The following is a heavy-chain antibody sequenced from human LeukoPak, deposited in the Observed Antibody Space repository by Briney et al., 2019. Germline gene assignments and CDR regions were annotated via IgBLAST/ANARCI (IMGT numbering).Heavy chain of an antibody. V-gene: IGHV3-23*01. CDR3: ASSGVRYFDWSLDY. Sequence: PGGSLRLSCAASGFTFSSYAMSWVRQAPGKGLEWVSAISGSGGSTYYADSVKGRFTISRDNSKNTLYLQMNSLRAEDTAVYYCASSGVRYFDWSLDYWGQGTLVTVSS. CDR1: GFTFSSYA. J-gene: IGHJ4*02. D-gene: IGHD3-9*01. CDR2: ISGSGGST.